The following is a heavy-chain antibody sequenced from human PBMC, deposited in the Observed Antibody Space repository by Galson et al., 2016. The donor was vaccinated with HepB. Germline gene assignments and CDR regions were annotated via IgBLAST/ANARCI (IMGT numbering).Heavy chain of an antibody. CDR2: ISAYNGNT. J-gene: IGHJ4*02. V-gene: IGHV1-18*01. Sequence: SVKVSCKASGYMFTNYGISWVRQAPGQGLEWMGWISAYNGNTNYARKLQDRFTMTTDTSTSAAYMELRSLRSDDTAVYYCARDFEYGSAWLDSWGQGTLVIVSS. CDR3: ARDFEYGSAWLDS. D-gene: IGHD6-19*01. CDR1: GYMFTNYG.